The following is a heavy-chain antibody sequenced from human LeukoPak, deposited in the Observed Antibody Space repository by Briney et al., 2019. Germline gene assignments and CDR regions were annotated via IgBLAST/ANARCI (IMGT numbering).Heavy chain of an antibody. V-gene: IGHV4-34*01. D-gene: IGHD3-3*01. CDR2: INHSGST. Sequence: PSETLSLTCAVYGGSFSGYYWSWIRQPPGKGLEWIGEINHSGSTNYNPSLKSRVTISVDTSKNQFSLKLSSVTAADTAVYYCASSVAHYDFWSGYWHYYYGMDVWGQGTTVTVSS. J-gene: IGHJ6*02. CDR3: ASSVAHYDFWSGYWHYYYGMDV. CDR1: GGSFSGYY.